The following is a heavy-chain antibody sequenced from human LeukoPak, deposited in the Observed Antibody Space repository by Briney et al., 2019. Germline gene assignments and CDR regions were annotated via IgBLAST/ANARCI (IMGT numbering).Heavy chain of an antibody. CDR2: IIPILGIA. D-gene: IGHD5-12*01. CDR3: ARLYSGYERDYYYGMDV. J-gene: IGHJ6*02. V-gene: IGHV1-69*04. Sequence: ASVKVSCKASGGTLRSYATSWVRKAPGQGLGWVGRIIPILGIANYAQKFQGRVTITADKSTSTAYMELSSLRSEDTAVYYCARLYSGYERDYYYGMDVWGQGTTVTVSS. CDR1: GGTLRSYA.